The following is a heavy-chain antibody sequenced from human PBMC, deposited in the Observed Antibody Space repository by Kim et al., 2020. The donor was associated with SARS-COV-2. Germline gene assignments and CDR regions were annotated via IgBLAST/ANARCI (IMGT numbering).Heavy chain of an antibody. J-gene: IGHJ4*02. D-gene: IGHD6-19*01. CDR2: IKHKDDGLTT. CDR1: GFSFKSAW. Sequence: GGSLRLSCGASGFSFKSAWMSWVRQAPGKGLEWVGHIKHKDDGLTTDYAAPVKGRFTISRDDSKNTLYLEMKSLRIEDTAVYYCTTAVVAVAAHDGCWGQGTMVTVSS. CDR3: TTAVVAVAAHDGC. V-gene: IGHV3-15*01.